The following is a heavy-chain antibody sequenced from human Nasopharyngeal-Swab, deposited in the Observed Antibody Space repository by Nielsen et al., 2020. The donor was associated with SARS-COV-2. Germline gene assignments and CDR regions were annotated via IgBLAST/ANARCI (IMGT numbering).Heavy chain of an antibody. CDR2: TNINTGNP. CDR3: ARWFYGMDV. J-gene: IGHJ6*02. Sequence: ASVKVSCKASGYTFTNYGMNWVRQAPGQGLEWMGWTNINTGNPTYAQGLTGRFVFSFDTSVNTAYLQISGLRADDTAVYYCARWFYGMDVWGQGTTVTVSS. CDR1: GYTFTNYG. V-gene: IGHV7-4-1*02. D-gene: IGHD3-22*01.